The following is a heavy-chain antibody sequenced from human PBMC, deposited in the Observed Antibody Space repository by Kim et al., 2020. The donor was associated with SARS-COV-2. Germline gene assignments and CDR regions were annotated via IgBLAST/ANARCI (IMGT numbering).Heavy chain of an antibody. CDR1: GGTFSSYA. J-gene: IGHJ3*02. V-gene: IGHV1-69*13. D-gene: IGHD4-17*01. CDR2: IIPIFGTA. Sequence: SVKVSCKASGGTFSSYAISWVRQAPGQGLEWMGGIIPIFGTANYAQKFQGRVTITADESTSTAYMELSSLRSEDTAVYYCARVNMTTPAFDIWGQGTMVTVSS. CDR3: ARVNMTTPAFDI.